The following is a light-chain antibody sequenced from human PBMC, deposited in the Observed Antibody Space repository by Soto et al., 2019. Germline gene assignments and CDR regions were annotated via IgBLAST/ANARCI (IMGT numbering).Light chain of an antibody. J-gene: IGKJ4*01. V-gene: IGKV1-33*01. CDR3: LQFHNLPT. CDR2: DAS. CDR1: QDISNY. Sequence: VQMTQSPSSLSASVGDRVTITCQASQDISNYLNWYQHKPGKAPKILIYDASTLETGVPSRFSGSGSGTDLTFTISSLQPEDIATYYCLQFHNLPTFGGGTKVDIK.